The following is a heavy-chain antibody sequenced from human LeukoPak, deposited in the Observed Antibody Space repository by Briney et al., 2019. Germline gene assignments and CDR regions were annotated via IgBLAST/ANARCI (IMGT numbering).Heavy chain of an antibody. CDR2: ISSSSSTI. J-gene: IGHJ4*02. D-gene: IGHD2-15*01. V-gene: IGHV3-48*04. CDR3: ASLTLFDY. Sequence: GGSLRLSCAASGFTFSSYSMNWVRQAPGKGLEWVSYISSSSSTIYYADSVKGRFTISRDNAKNSLYLQMNSLRAEDTALYYCASLTLFDYWGQGTLVTVSS. CDR1: GFTFSSYS.